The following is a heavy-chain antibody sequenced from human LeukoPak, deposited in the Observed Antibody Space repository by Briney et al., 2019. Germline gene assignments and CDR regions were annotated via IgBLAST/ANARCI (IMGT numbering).Heavy chain of an antibody. V-gene: IGHV3-11*04. Sequence: PGGSLRLSCAVSGFTFSDYYMSWIRQAPGKGLEWVSYISSGGSTISHADSVKGRFTISRGNAENSLYLQMNSLRAEDTAVYYCARERATVTYLDYWGQGTLVTVSS. J-gene: IGHJ4*02. CDR1: GFTFSDYY. CDR3: ARERATVTYLDY. CDR2: ISSGGSTI. D-gene: IGHD4-17*01.